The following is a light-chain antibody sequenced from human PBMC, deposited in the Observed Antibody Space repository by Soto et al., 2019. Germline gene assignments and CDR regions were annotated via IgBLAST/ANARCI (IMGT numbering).Light chain of an antibody. CDR2: GNS. V-gene: IGLV1-40*01. CDR3: QSYDSSLSAL. J-gene: IGLJ1*01. Sequence: QSVLTQPPSVSGAPGQRVTISCTGSSSNIGAGYEVHWYQQLPGTAPKLLIYGNSNRPSGVPDRFSGSKSGTSASLAITGLQAEDEADYYCQSYDSSLSALFGTGTKVTVL. CDR1: SSNIGAGYE.